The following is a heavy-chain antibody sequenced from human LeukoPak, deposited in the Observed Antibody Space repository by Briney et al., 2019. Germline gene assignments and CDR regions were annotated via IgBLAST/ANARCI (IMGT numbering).Heavy chain of an antibody. D-gene: IGHD4-17*01. Sequence: PGGSLRLSCTVSGFTVSSNSMSWVRQAPGKGLEWVSFIYSGTIHYSDSVKGRFTISRDNSKNTLYLQMNSLRAEDTAVYYCAXRAGEYSHPYDYWGQGTLVTVSS. J-gene: IGHJ4*02. CDR3: AXRAGEYSHPYDY. V-gene: IGHV3-53*01. CDR2: IYSGTI. CDR1: GFTVSSNS.